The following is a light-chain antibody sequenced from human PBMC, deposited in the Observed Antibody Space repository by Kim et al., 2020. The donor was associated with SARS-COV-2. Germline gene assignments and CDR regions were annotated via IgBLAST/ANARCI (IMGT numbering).Light chain of an antibody. CDR2: DAS. V-gene: IGKV3-11*01. CDR1: QSVSSS. CDR3: QQRSNWPT. Sequence: SSSPGERATLSCRASQSVSSSLAWYQQKPGQAPRLLIYDASNRATGIPARFSGSGSGTDFTLTISSLEPEDFAVYYCQQRSNWPTFGGGTKVDIK. J-gene: IGKJ4*01.